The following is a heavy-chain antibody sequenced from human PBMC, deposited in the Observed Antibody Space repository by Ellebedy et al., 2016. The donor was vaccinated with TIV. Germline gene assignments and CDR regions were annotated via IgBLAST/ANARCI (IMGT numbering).Heavy chain of an antibody. J-gene: IGHJ4*02. Sequence: GESLKISCKGSGYNFTSFRINWVRQMPGKGLEWMGRIDPSDSYCNYSPSFQGHVTISADKSISTTYLQWNSLKASDTAIYYCASDPKSAVVLPPKVDYWGQGTLVTVSS. D-gene: IGHD2-15*01. CDR2: IDPSDSYC. V-gene: IGHV5-10-1*01. CDR3: ASDPKSAVVLPPKVDY. CDR1: GYNFTSFR.